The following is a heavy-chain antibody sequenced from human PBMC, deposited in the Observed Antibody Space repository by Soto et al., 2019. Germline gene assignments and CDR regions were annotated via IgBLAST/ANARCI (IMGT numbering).Heavy chain of an antibody. CDR2: IWNDGTKK. V-gene: IGHV3-33*01. J-gene: IGHJ2*01. CDR3: VRGIPSQYTSDWLYWYFDL. D-gene: IGHD6-25*01. CDR1: GFVYSNYA. Sequence: VQLVESGGGVVQPGRSLRLSCAASGFVYSNYAMHWVRLSPGEGLEWVALIWNDGTKKYYMDSVKGRFIISRDNSLKTLHLQMDSLRAEDAAVYFCVRGIPSQYTSDWLYWYFDLWGRGTQVTVSA.